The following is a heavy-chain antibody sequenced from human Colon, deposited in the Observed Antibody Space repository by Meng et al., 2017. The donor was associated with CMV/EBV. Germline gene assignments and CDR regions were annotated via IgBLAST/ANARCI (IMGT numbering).Heavy chain of an antibody. CDR2: IDHVGVT. V-gene: IGHV4-34*01. Sequence: SETLSLTCALSGGSFIGYSWSWIRQPPGKGPEWIGDIDHVGVTNYNPSLKSRVTISVDTSKNEFSLSLTSVTATDTAVYYCARRSGSYRLTYWFDPWGQGTLVTVSS. J-gene: IGHJ5*02. CDR3: ARRSGSYRLTYWFDP. CDR1: GGSFIGYS. D-gene: IGHD1-26*01.